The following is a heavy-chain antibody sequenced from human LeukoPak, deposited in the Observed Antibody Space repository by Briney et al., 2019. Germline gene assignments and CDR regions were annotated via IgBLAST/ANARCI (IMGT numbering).Heavy chain of an antibody. CDR1: GGSISGYY. J-gene: IGHJ4*02. V-gene: IGHV4-4*07. CDR3: ASTGDRHYYDSSGYYHTEPFDY. CDR2: IYNSESF. Sequence: SETLSLTCSVSGGSISGYYWSWIRQPAGKGLEWIGRIYNSESFNYNPSLKSRVTMSVDTSKNQFSLKLSSVTAADSAVYYCASTGDRHYYDSSGYYHTEPFDYWGQGTLVTVSS. D-gene: IGHD3-22*01.